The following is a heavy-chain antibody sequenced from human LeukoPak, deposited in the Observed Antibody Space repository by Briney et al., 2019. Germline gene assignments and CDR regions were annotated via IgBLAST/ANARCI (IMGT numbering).Heavy chain of an antibody. Sequence: SETLSLTCTASGGSISPYYWSWIRQSPGKGLEWTGYIYYSGSTNYNPSLKSRVTISVDTSKNQFSLKLSSVTAADTAMYYCARHGGGGESYPRVFDYWGRGNLVTVSS. CDR2: IYYSGST. V-gene: IGHV4-59*08. J-gene: IGHJ4*02. CDR1: GGSISPYY. D-gene: IGHD1-26*01. CDR3: ARHGGGGESYPRVFDY.